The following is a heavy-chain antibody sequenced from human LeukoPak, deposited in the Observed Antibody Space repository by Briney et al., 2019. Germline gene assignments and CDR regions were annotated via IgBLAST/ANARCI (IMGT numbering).Heavy chain of an antibody. CDR2: INHSGST. CDR1: GGSFSGYY. J-gene: IGHJ4*02. D-gene: IGHD3-10*01. CDR3: ARGPTMVRGVPYDY. V-gene: IGHV4-34*01. Sequence: PSETLSLTCAVYGGSFSGYYWSWIRQPPGKGLEWIGEINHSGSTNYNPSLKSRVTISVDTSKNQFSLKLSSVTAADTAVYYCARGPTMVRGVPYDYWGQGTLVTVSS.